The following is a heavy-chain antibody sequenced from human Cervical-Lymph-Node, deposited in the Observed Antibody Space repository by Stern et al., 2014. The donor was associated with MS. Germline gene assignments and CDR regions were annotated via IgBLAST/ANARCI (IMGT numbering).Heavy chain of an antibody. CDR2: IIPILSIT. Sequence: QVESGSEVKKPGSSVRVSCKASGGTFSSSGISWVRQAPGQGLEWMGRIIPILSITNYAQNFQGRVTITADKSTSTAYMELSSLRSEDTAVYYCATLGVTTGDFDPWGQGTLVTVSS. J-gene: IGHJ5*02. D-gene: IGHD4-17*01. V-gene: IGHV1-69*04. CDR3: ATLGVTTGDFDP. CDR1: GGTFSSSG.